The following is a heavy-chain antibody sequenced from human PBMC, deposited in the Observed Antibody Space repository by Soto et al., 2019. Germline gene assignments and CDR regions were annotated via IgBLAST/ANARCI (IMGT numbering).Heavy chain of an antibody. CDR2: ISSTTNYI. J-gene: IGHJ4*02. CDR3: ARESEDLTSTFDY. V-gene: IGHV3-21*06. Sequence: AGGSLRLSCAAAGFTFTRYSMNWVRQAPGKGLEWVSSISSTTNYIYYGDSMKGRFTISRDNAKNSPYLEMNSLRAEDTAVYYCARESEDLTSTFDYWGQGTLVTVSS. CDR1: GFTFTRYS.